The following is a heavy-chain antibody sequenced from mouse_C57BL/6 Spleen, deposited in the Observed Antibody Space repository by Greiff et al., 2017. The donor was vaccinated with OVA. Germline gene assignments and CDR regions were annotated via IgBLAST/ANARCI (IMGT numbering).Heavy chain of an antibody. Sequence: QVQLQQPGAELVMPGASVKLSCKASGYTFTSYWMHWVKQRPGQGLEWIGEIDPSDSYTNYNQKFKGKSTLTVDKSSSTAYMQLSSLTSEDSAVYDCAQLGPIYAMDYWGQGTSVTVSS. D-gene: IGHD4-1*02. CDR3: AQLGPIYAMDY. V-gene: IGHV1-69*01. CDR2: IDPSDSYT. CDR1: GYTFTSYW. J-gene: IGHJ4*01.